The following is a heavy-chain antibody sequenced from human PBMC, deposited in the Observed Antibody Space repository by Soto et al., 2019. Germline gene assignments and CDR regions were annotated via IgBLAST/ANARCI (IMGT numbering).Heavy chain of an antibody. D-gene: IGHD1-26*01. V-gene: IGHV1-69*12. CDR2: IIPIFGTA. Sequence: QVQLVQSGAEVKKPGSSVKVSCKASGGTFSSYAISWVRQAPGQGLEWMGGIIPIFGTANYAQKFQGRVTITADESTSTAYMELSSLRSEDTAVYYCARDGAVVATPLYGYYYGMDVWGQGTTVTVSS. J-gene: IGHJ6*02. CDR3: ARDGAVVATPLYGYYYGMDV. CDR1: GGTFSSYA.